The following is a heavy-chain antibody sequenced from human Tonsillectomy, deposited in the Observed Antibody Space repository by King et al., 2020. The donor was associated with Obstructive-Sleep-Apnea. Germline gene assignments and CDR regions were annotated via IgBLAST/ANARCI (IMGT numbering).Heavy chain of an antibody. CDR1: GFSFSNNA. CDR3: AKDDYYYYGMDV. Sequence: VQLVESGGGLVQPGGSLRLSCAASGFSFSNNAMSWVRQAPGKGLEWVSAISGIGGSAHYADSVKGRFTISRDNSKNTLFLQMNTLRDEDTAVYYCAKDDYYYYGMDVWGQGTTVTVSS. V-gene: IGHV3-23*04. J-gene: IGHJ6*02. CDR2: ISGIGGSA.